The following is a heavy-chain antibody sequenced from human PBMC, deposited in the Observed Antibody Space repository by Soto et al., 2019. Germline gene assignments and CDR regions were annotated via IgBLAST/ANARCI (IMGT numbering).Heavy chain of an antibody. V-gene: IGHV3-15*01. J-gene: IGHJ5*02. CDR2: IKSKTDGGTT. Sequence: EVQLVESGGGLVKPGGSLRLSCAASGFTFSNAWMSWVRQAPGKGLEWVGRIKSKTDGGTTDYAAPVKGRFTISRDDSKNTLYLQMNSLKTEDTAIYYCAKDSRGNSPRTFDPWGQGTLVTVSS. CDR3: AKDSRGNSPRTFDP. D-gene: IGHD2-2*01. CDR1: GFTFSNAW.